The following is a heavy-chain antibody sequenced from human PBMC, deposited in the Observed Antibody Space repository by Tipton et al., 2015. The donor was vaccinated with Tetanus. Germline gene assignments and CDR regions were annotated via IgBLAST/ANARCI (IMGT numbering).Heavy chain of an antibody. CDR3: ARDEYGGNSGGLDY. CDR1: GGSISSYY. CDR2: IYTSGST. D-gene: IGHD4-23*01. V-gene: IGHV4-4*07. Sequence: LRLSCTVSGGSISSYYWSWIRQPAGKGLEWIGRIYTSGSTNYNPSLKSRVTMSVDTSKNQFSLKLSSVTAADTAVYYCARDEYGGNSGGLDYWGQGTLVTVSS. J-gene: IGHJ4*02.